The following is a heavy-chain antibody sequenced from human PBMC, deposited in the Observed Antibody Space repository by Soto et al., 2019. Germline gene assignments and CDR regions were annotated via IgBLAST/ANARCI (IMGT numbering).Heavy chain of an antibody. CDR3: AKDLGGSYPERYYYYGMDI. CDR1: VFTFSPYG. CDR2: ISYDGSTK. V-gene: IGHV3-30*18. J-gene: IGHJ6*02. D-gene: IGHD1-26*01. Sequence: QVQLVESGGGVVQPGRSLRLSCAASVFTFSPYGMHWVRQAPGKGLEWVAVISYDGSTKYYADSVKGRFTISRDNSNNTLYLQMNSLRADDTAVYYCAKDLGGSYPERYYYYGMDIWGQGTTVTVSS.